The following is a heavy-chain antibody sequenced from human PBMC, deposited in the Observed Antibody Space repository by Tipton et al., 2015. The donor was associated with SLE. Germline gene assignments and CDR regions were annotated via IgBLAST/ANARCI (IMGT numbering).Heavy chain of an antibody. CDR1: GYSISSGYY. CDR2: IYHSGST. V-gene: IGHV4-38-2*02. J-gene: IGHJ6*03. CDR3: AREGWERLRSYYYYMDV. Sequence: TLSLTCAVSGYSISSGYYWGWIRQPPGKGLEWIGSIYHSGSTYYNPSLKGRVTISVDTSKNQFSLKLSSVTAADTAVYYCAREGWERLRSYYYYMDVWGKGTTVTISS. D-gene: IGHD1-26*01.